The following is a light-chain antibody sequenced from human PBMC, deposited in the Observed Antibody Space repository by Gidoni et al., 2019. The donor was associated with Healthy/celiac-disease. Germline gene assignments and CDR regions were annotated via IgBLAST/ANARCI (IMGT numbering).Light chain of an antibody. J-gene: IGKJ2*01. CDR2: WAS. Sequence: DIVMNQSPDSLAVSLGERATINCKSSQSVLHSSNNQNYLAWYQQIPGQPPKLLVYWASTRQSGVPDRFSGSGSGTDFILTISSLQSEDVAIYYCQQYYNIPDTFXXXTKLEIK. V-gene: IGKV4-1*01. CDR1: QSVLHSSNNQNY. CDR3: QQYYNIPDT.